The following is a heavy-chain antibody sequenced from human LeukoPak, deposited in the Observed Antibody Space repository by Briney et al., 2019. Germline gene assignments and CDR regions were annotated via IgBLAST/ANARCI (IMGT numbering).Heavy chain of an antibody. Sequence: PGGSLSLSCAASGFPFRSYAMHWVRQAPGKGLEWVAVISYDGSNKYYADSVKGRFTISRDNSKNTLYLQMNSLSAEDTAVYYCASPDSSSWYYFDYWGQGTLVTVSS. CDR2: ISYDGSNK. CDR1: GFPFRSYA. V-gene: IGHV3-30-3*01. CDR3: ASPDSSSWYYFDY. J-gene: IGHJ4*02. D-gene: IGHD6-13*01.